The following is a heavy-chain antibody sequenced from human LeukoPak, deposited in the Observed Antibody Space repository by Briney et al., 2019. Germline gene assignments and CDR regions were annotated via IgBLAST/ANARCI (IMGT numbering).Heavy chain of an antibody. CDR1: GYTFTGYY. D-gene: IGHD1-26*01. CDR2: INPNSGGT. V-gene: IGHV1-2*02. J-gene: IGHJ4*02. Sequence: GASVKVSCKASGYTFTGYYMHWVRQAPGQGLEWMGWINPNSGGTNYAQKFQGRVTMTRDTSISTAYMELSRLRSDDTAVYYCARVSNVRVGATPSYWGQGTLVTVSS. CDR3: ARVSNVRVGATPSY.